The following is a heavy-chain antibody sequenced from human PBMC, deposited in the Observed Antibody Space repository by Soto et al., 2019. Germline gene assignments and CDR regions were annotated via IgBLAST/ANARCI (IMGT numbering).Heavy chain of an antibody. CDR3: ARDVTSSSRICSSTSCYTRYNWFDP. CDR1: GYTFTGHY. CDR2: IGPESGAT. J-gene: IGHJ5*02. Sequence: ASVKVSCKASGYTFTGHYIHWVRQAPEQGPEWMGEIGPESGATRYAQKFQGRVTMTRDMSITTVYMELNNLSPDDTAVYYCARDVTSSSRICSSTSCYTRYNWFDPWGQGTLVTVSS. V-gene: IGHV1-2*02. D-gene: IGHD2-2*02.